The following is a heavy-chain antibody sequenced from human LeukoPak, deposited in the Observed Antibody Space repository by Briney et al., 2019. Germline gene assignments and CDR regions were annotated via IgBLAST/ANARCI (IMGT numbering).Heavy chain of an antibody. CDR1: GFTVSNTY. V-gene: IGHV4-4*09. Sequence: GSLRLSCAASGFTVSNTYMSWVRQAPGKGLEWIGYIYHSGNTNYSPSLESRVTMSVDESKNQFSLRVHFVSAADTAVYYCASTRRAAVAGRFDSWGQGTLVTVSS. CDR3: ASTRRAAVAGRFDS. D-gene: IGHD6-19*01. CDR2: IYHSGNT. J-gene: IGHJ4*02.